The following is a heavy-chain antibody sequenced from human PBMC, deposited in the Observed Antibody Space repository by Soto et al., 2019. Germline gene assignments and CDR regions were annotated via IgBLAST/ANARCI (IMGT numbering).Heavy chain of an antibody. D-gene: IGHD4-4*01. Sequence: EVQLVESGGGLVQPGGSLRLSCTTSGLAFSTYWMAWVRQAPGKGLEWVGNTKPDETETYYADSGQGRFTISRDNAKISLYLQMDSLGVEDTAGYYCATIGVVTFHSWGQGTPVTGSS. J-gene: IGHJ4*02. CDR3: ATIGVVTFHS. CDR2: TKPDETET. CDR1: GLAFSTYW. V-gene: IGHV3-7*02.